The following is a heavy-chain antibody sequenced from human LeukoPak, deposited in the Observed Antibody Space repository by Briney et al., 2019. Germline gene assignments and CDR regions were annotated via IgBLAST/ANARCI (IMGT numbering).Heavy chain of an antibody. Sequence: VASVNVSSKASGGTFSSYAISWGRQSPGQGLEGMGGIIPIFSTANYAQKFQGRVTITADKSTSTDYLQLRSLRSDATAVYYCATTEYGEYSGPPDAFDIWGQGTMVTVSS. CDR1: GGTFSSYA. CDR3: ATTEYGEYSGPPDAFDI. V-gene: IGHV1-69*06. J-gene: IGHJ3*02. D-gene: IGHD4-17*01. CDR2: IIPIFSTA.